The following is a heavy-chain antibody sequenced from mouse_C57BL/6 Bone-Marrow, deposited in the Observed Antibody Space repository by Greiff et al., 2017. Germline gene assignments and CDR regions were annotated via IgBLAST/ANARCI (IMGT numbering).Heavy chain of an antibody. J-gene: IGHJ2*01. CDR3: ARGGFDY. CDR2: INPGSGGT. Sequence: QVQLQQSGAGLVRPGTSVKVSCKASGFAFTNYLIAWVKQRPGQGLEWIGVINPGSGGTNYNEKLKGKVTLTADNSSSTAYLQLSSLASEDSAVYFCARGGFDYWGQGTTLTVSS. V-gene: IGHV1-54*01. CDR1: GFAFTNYL.